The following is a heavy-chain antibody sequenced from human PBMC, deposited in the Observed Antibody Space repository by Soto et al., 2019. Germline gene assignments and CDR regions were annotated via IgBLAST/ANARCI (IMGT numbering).Heavy chain of an antibody. J-gene: IGHJ6*02. Sequence: QLQLQESGSGLVKPSQTLSLTCAVSGGSISSGGYSWSWIRQPPGKGLEWIGYIYHSGSTYYNPSLKRLVTISVDRSKNQFSLKLSSVTAADTAVYYCAKSGSYYNPYYYYGMDVWGQGTTVTVSS. CDR2: IYHSGST. V-gene: IGHV4-30-2*01. CDR1: GGSISSGGYS. D-gene: IGHD3-10*01. CDR3: AKSGSYYNPYYYYGMDV.